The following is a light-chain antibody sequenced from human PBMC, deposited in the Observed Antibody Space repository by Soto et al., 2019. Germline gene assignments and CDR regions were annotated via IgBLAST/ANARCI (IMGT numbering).Light chain of an antibody. J-gene: IGKJ4*01. CDR2: AAS. Sequence: DIQMTQSPSSLSASVGDRVTITCRASQSISSYLNWYRQKPGKAPKLLIYAASTLQSGVPSRFSGSGSGTDFTLTISSLQPEDVATYYCQQSYSTPPTLGGGTKVDIK. V-gene: IGKV1-39*01. CDR3: QQSYSTPPT. CDR1: QSISSY.